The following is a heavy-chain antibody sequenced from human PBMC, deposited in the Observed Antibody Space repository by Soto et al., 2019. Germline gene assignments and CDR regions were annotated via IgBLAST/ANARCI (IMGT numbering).Heavy chain of an antibody. J-gene: IGHJ4*02. CDR3: AREGIAARRYFDY. V-gene: IGHV4-34*01. CDR1: GGSFSGYY. Sequence: SETLSLTCAVYGGSFSGYYWSWIRQPPGKGLEWIGEINHSGSTNYNPSLKSRVTISVDTSKNQFSLKLSSVTAADTAVYYCAREGIAARRYFDYWGQATLVTVSS. CDR2: INHSGST. D-gene: IGHD6-6*01.